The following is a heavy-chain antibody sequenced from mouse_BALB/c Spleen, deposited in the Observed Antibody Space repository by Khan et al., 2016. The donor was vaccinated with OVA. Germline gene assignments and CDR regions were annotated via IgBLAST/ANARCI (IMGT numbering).Heavy chain of an antibody. V-gene: IGHV5-9-3*01. CDR3: ARHNYGPFAY. CDR1: GFTFSTYA. Sequence: EVELVESGGGLVKPGGPLKLSCAASGFTFSTYAMSWVRQTPEKRLEWVATISSGGDYTYYPDSVKGRFTISRDNAKNTLYLQRNSLRSEDTAMYYCARHNYGPFAYWGQGTLVTVSA. D-gene: IGHD1-1*01. J-gene: IGHJ3*01. CDR2: ISSGGDYT.